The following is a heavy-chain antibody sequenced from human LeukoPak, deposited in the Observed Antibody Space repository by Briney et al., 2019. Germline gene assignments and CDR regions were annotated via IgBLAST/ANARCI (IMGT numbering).Heavy chain of an antibody. V-gene: IGHV4-34*01. J-gene: IGHJ4*02. Sequence: SETLSLTCAVYGVSFSGYYWSWIRQPPGKGLEWIGEITHSGSTNYNPSLKSRVTISVDTSKNQFSLKLSSVTAADTAVYYCASRDTATGLDWGQGTLVTVS. CDR2: ITHSGST. CDR3: ASRDTATGLD. D-gene: IGHD5-18*01. CDR1: GVSFSGYY.